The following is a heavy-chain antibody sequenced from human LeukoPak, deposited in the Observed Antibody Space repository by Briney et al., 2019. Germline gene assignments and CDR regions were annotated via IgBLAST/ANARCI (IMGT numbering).Heavy chain of an antibody. CDR2: IYPSGST. V-gene: IGHV4-4*02. J-gene: IGHJ6*02. CDR1: GGSISNSNW. Sequence: SETLSLTCTVSGGSISNSNWWSWVRQTPGKGLEWIGGIYPSGSTNYNPSLKSRVTISVDKSKNQYSLNLSSVTAADTAVYYCARDPPRGYGLDVWGPGITVTVS. CDR3: ARDPPRGYGLDV.